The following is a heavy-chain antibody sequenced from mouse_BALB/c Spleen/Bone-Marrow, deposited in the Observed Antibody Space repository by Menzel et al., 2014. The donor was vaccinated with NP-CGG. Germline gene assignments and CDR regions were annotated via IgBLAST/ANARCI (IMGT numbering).Heavy chain of an antibody. J-gene: IGHJ4*01. D-gene: IGHD2-4*01. CDR2: INPSSGYT. CDR3: ARGVIFYEYEEDYWSMDY. Sequence: QVQLQQSGAELAIPGASVKMSCEASGYTFTGYTMHWVKQRPGQGLEWIGYINPSSGYTNYNQKFKDRATLTADKSSNTSYMQLSSLTSEDSAVYYCARGVIFYEYEEDYWSMDYWGQGTSVTVSS. V-gene: IGHV1-4*01. CDR1: GYTFTGYT.